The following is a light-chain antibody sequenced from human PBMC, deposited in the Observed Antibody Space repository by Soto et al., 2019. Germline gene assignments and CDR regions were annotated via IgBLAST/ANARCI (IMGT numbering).Light chain of an antibody. J-gene: IGLJ1*01. CDR2: EVN. Sequence: QSALTQPASVSGSPGQSITISCPGTRSDVGGYNYVSWYQQHPGKAPKLLIYEVNNRPSGVSSRFSGSKSGNTASLTISGLQADDEADYYCSSYTSSSTRVFGTGTKLTVL. V-gene: IGLV2-14*01. CDR3: SSYTSSSTRV. CDR1: RSDVGGYNY.